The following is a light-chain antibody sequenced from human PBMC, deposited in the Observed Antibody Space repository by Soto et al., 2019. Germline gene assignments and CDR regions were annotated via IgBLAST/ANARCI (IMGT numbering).Light chain of an antibody. V-gene: IGKV1-27*01. CDR3: QKYDSAPWT. J-gene: IGKJ1*01. CDR1: QGIRTY. Sequence: IQMTQSPSSLSASEGDRVTITCRASQGIRTYLAWYQQKPGKVPKLLIFSASTLQSGVPPRFSGSGSGTDFTLTISRLQPEDVASYYCQKYDSAPWTFGQGTKVEIK. CDR2: SAS.